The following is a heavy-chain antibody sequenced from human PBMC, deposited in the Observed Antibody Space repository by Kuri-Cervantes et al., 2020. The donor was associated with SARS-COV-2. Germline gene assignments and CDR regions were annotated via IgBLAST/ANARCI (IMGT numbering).Heavy chain of an antibody. CDR1: GFTFSGSA. CDR3: TRPSSGRSYFDY. D-gene: IGHD6-19*01. CDR2: IRSKANNYAT. J-gene: IGHJ4*02. Sequence: GESLKISCAASGFTFSGSAMHWVRQASGKGLEWVGRIRSKANNYATAYAASVKGRFTIPRDDSKNTAYLQMNSLKTEDTAVYYCTRPSSGRSYFDYWGQGTLVTVSS. V-gene: IGHV3-73*01.